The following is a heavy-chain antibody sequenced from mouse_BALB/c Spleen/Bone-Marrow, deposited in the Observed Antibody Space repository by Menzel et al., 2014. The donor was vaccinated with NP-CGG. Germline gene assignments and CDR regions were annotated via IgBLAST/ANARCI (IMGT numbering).Heavy chain of an antibody. CDR3: ARSGSSSGYFDY. V-gene: IGHV5-17*02. CDR1: GFTFSSFG. J-gene: IGHJ2*01. CDR2: ISSGSSTI. D-gene: IGHD1-1*01. Sequence: EVKLQESGGGLVQPGGPRKLSCAASGFTFSSFGMHWVRQAPEKGLEWVAYISSGSSTIYYADTVMGRFTISRDNPKNTLFLQMTSLRSEDTAMYYCARSGSSSGYFDYWGQGTTLTVSS.